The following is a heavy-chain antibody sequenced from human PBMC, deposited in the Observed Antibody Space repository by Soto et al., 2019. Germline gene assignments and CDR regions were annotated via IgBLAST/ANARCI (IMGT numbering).Heavy chain of an antibody. D-gene: IGHD2-8*02. Sequence: QVVLQESGPGLVKPSQTLSLTCTVSGGSINTRGSYWSWIRQHPGKGLEWIGYISYIATTYYNPSLKSRSHISVDTSRSQFSLKLDAVTAADTAVYYCATGVSGSRLVDRFDYWGQGMLVAVSS. CDR1: GGSINTRGSY. V-gene: IGHV4-31*03. CDR2: ISYIATT. CDR3: ATGVSGSRLVDRFDY. J-gene: IGHJ4*02.